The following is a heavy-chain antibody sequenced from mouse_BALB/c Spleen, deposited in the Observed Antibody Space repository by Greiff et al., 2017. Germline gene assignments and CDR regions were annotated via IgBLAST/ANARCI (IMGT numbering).Heavy chain of an antibody. CDR3: ARSYYGNYDWFAY. V-gene: IGHV3-8*02. Sequence: EVKLQESGPSLVKPSQTLSLTCSVTGDSITSGYWNWVRKFPGNKLEYMGYISYSGSTYYNPSLKSRISITRDTSKNQYYLQLNSVTTEDTATYYCARSYYGNYDWFAYWGQGTLVTVS. CDR1: GDSITSGY. D-gene: IGHD2-1*01. J-gene: IGHJ3*01. CDR2: ISYSGST.